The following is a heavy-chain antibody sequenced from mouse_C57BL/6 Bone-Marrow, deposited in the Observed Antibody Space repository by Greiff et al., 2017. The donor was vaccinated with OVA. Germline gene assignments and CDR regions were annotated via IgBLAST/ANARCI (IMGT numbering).Heavy chain of an antibody. Sequence: EVQLQQSGPELVKPGASVKLSCKASGYTFTDYNMHWVKQSPGKSLEWIGYINPNNGGTSYNEKFKGKATLTVNKSSSTAYMERRSLTSEDSAVYYGARRPMTYYGSSLFDYWGQGTTLTVSS. D-gene: IGHD1-1*01. V-gene: IGHV1-22*01. CDR1: GYTFTDYN. CDR3: ARRPMTYYGSSLFDY. J-gene: IGHJ2*01. CDR2: INPNNGGT.